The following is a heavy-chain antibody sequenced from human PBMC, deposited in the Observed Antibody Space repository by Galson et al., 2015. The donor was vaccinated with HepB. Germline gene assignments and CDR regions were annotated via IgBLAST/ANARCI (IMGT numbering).Heavy chain of an antibody. CDR3: ARDVSDWDGHSGTWMSLDY. D-gene: IGHD6-13*01. V-gene: IGHV1-2*02. CDR1: GYTFSDHY. CDR2: INPNNGVT. J-gene: IGHJ4*02. Sequence: SVKVSCKASGYTFSDHYIHWVRQAPGQGLEWMGWINPNNGVTNYAQTFQGRVTVTRDTSISTVYMELSSLGSDDTAIYFCARDVSDWDGHSGTWMSLDYWGRGSVVTVSS.